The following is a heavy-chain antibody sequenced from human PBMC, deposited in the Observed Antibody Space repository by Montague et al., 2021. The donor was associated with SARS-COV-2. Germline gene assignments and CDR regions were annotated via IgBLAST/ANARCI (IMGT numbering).Heavy chain of an antibody. CDR3: ARMAVAPRPGAYYGMDV. D-gene: IGHD6-6*01. CDR1: GDSVSTHRGD. J-gene: IGHJ6*02. Sequence: CAISGDSVSTHRGDWVWMRQSPSRGLEWLGRTYYRSQWYNDYAVSLKTRITITPDTSKNLFSLQLRSVTPDDTAVYYCARMAVAPRPGAYYGMDVWGQGTTVTVSS. V-gene: IGHV6-1*01. CDR2: TYYRSQWYN.